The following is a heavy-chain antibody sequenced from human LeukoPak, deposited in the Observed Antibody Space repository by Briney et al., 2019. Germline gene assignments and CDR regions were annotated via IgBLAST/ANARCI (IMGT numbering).Heavy chain of an antibody. D-gene: IGHD5-18*01. V-gene: IGHV5-51*01. CDR2: IYPGDSDT. J-gene: IGHJ4*02. CDR1: GYSFTSYW. CDR3: ARQERDGYSYGLYYVDY. Sequence: GESLKISCKGSGYSFTSYWIGWVRQMPGKGLELMGIIYPGDSDTRYSPSFQGQVTISADKSISTAYLQWSSLKASDTAMYYCARQERDGYSYGLYYVDYWGQGTLVTVSS.